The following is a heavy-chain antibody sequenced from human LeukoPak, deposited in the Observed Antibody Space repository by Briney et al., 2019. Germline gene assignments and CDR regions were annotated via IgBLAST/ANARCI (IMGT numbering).Heavy chain of an antibody. CDR1: GGSTNSYY. V-gene: IGHV4-59*01. CDR2: IYYSGRT. J-gene: IGHJ3*02. CDR3: ARGTSGSHKAFDI. Sequence: PSETLSLTCTVSGGSTNSYYWNWLRQPPGKGLEWIGYIYYSGRTNYKPPLKSRVTISVDTSKNQFSLTLTAVTAADSAVYYCARGTSGSHKAFDIWGQGTMVTVSS. D-gene: IGHD1-26*01.